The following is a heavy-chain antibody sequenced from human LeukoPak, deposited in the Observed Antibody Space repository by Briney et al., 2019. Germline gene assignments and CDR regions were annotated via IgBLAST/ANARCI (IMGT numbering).Heavy chain of an antibody. CDR2: ISGSGGKT. D-gene: IGHD2-15*01. CDR1: GFTFSSFA. V-gene: IGHV3-23*01. Sequence: GGSLRLSCAASGFTFSSFAMSWVRQAPGKGLEWVSAISGSGGKTYYADSVKGRFTISRDNSKNTLYLQMNSLRVEDTAVYYCARDAGSLEGYCSGGSCYSGKAGTRYGMDVWGQGTTVTVSS. CDR3: ARDAGSLEGYCSGGSCYSGKAGTRYGMDV. J-gene: IGHJ6*02.